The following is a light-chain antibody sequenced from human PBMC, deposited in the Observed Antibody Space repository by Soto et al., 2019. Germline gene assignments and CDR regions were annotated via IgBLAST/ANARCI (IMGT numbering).Light chain of an antibody. CDR3: QQSYSTPYT. CDR2: AAS. V-gene: IGKV1-39*01. J-gene: IGKJ2*01. Sequence: DIQMTQSPSSLSASVGDRVTITCRASQSISTYLNWYQQKPGKAPKLLIYAASSLQSGVPSRFRGSGSGTDFTLTISSLQPEDIATYYCQQSYSTPYTFGQGTKLEIK. CDR1: QSISTY.